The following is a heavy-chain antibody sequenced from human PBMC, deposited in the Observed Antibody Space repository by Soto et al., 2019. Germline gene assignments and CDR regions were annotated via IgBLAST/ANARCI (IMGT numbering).Heavy chain of an antibody. CDR3: ASADYDFWSGYHPVDY. D-gene: IGHD3-3*01. Sequence: GGSLRLSCAASGFTFSSYVMHWVRQAPGKGLEWVAVISYDGSNKYYADSVKGRFTISRDNSKNTLYLQMNSLRAEDTAVYYCASADYDFWSGYHPVDYWGQGTLVTVSS. CDR2: ISYDGSNK. CDR1: GFTFSSYV. V-gene: IGHV3-30*03. J-gene: IGHJ4*02.